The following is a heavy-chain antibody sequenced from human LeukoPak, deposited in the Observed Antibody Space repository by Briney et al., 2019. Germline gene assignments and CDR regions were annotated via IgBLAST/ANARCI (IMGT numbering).Heavy chain of an antibody. D-gene: IGHD6-13*01. V-gene: IGHV3-21*01. J-gene: IGHJ3*02. Sequence: GGSLRLSCAASGFTFSSYSMSWVRQAPGKGLEWVSSISSSSSYIYYADSVKGRFTISRDNAKNPLYLQMNSLRAEDTAVYYCARDGTLGAFDIWGQGTMVTVSS. CDR3: ARDGTLGAFDI. CDR2: ISSSSSYI. CDR1: GFTFSSYS.